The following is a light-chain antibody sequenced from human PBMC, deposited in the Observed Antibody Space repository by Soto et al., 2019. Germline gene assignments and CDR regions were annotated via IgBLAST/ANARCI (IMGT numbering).Light chain of an antibody. CDR2: AAS. CDR3: QKYNSAPWT. Sequence: DIQMTQSPSSLSASVGDRVTITCRTSQGISNYLAWYQQKRGKVPKLLIYAASTLQSGVPSRFSGSGSGTDFTLNISSLQPEDVATYYCQKYNSAPWTFGQGTKVEIK. J-gene: IGKJ1*01. V-gene: IGKV1-27*01. CDR1: QGISNY.